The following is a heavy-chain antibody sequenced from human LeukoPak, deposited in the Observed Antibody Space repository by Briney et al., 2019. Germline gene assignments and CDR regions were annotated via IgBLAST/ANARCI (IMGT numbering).Heavy chain of an antibody. J-gene: IGHJ6*02. Sequence: ASVKVSCKASGYTFTGYYMHWVRQAPGQGLEWMGWINPNSGGTNYAQKFQGWVTMTRDTSISTAYMELSRLRSDDTAVYYCAKGYYGSGSYWARDYYYYGMDVWGQGTTVTASS. CDR3: AKGYYGSGSYWARDYYYYGMDV. CDR2: INPNSGGT. D-gene: IGHD3-10*01. V-gene: IGHV1-2*04. CDR1: GYTFTGYY.